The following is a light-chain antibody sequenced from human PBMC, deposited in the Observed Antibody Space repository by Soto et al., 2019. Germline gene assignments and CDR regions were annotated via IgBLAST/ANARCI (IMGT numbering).Light chain of an antibody. V-gene: IGKV1-5*01. CDR3: QQYNSYSRT. J-gene: IGKJ1*01. CDR1: QSISSW. CDR2: DAS. Sequence: DIQMTQSPSTLSASVGDRVTITCRASQSISSWLAWYQQKPGKAPKLLIYDASSLESGVPSRFSGSGSGTEFTLTISILQPEDFATYNCQQYNSYSRTFGQGTKVAIK.